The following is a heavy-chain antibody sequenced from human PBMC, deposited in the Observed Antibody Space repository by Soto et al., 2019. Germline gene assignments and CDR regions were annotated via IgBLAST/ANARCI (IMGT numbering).Heavy chain of an antibody. J-gene: IGHJ6*02. CDR2: ISYSSSDI. CDR3: AKRYRISGSTRLGYYYYGMDV. D-gene: IGHD1-7*01. Sequence: PGGSLRLSFAAPGFTFSSYSMNWVRQAPGKGLEGVSSISYSSSDIYFADSVKGRFTTSRVNAEISLFLQMSSLRVEDTAVYYCAKRYRISGSTRLGYYYYGMDVWGQGTTVTVSS. V-gene: IGHV3-21*01. CDR1: GFTFSSYS.